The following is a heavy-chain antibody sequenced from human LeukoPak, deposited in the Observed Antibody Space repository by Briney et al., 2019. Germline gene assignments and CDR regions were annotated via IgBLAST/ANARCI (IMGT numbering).Heavy chain of an antibody. D-gene: IGHD5-12*01. Sequence: GGSLRLSCTASGFTFGDYAMSWVRQAPGKGLEWVGFIRSKAYGGTTEYAASVKGRFTISRDDSKSIAYLQMNSLKTEDTAVHYCTRDPPGGYEYYYYGMDVWGQGTTVTVSS. CDR3: TRDPPGGYEYYYYGMDV. V-gene: IGHV3-49*04. J-gene: IGHJ6*02. CDR1: GFTFGDYA. CDR2: IRSKAYGGTT.